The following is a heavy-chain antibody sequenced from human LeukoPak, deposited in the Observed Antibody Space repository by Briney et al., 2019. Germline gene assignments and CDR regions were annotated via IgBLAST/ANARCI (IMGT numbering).Heavy chain of an antibody. CDR1: GGSVSSGSYY. CDR2: IYYSGST. V-gene: IGHV4-61*01. D-gene: IGHD2-2*01. Sequence: SETLSLTCTVSGGSVSSGSYYWSWIRQPPGKGLEWIGYIYYSGSTNYNPSLKSRVTISVDTSKNQFSLKLSSVTAADTAVYYCATGIDRSKTGYWGQGTLVTVSS. J-gene: IGHJ4*02. CDR3: ATGIDRSKTGY.